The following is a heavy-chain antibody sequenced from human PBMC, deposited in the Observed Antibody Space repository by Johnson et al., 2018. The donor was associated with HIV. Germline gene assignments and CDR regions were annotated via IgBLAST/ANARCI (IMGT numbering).Heavy chain of an antibody. CDR1: GFTFSSYD. CDR3: ARGFDAFDI. J-gene: IGHJ3*02. Sequence: VQLVESGGGLVQPGGSLRLSCAASGFTFSSYDMHWVRQATGKGLEWVSAISGSGGSTYYADSVKARFTISRDNSKNTLYLQMNSLRAEDTAVYYCARGFDAFDIWGQGTMVTVSS. V-gene: IGHV3-23*04. CDR2: ISGSGGST.